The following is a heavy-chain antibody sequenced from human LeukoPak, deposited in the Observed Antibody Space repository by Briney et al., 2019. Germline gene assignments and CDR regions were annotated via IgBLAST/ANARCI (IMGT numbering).Heavy chain of an antibody. CDR1: EYTFTSYY. Sequence: ASVKVSCKTSEYTFTSYYMHWVRQAPGQGLEWMGVINPSGGSTSYAQKFQGRVAMTRDTSTSTVYMELSSLRSEDTAVYYCARGKTTVDDSFDYWGQGTLVTVSS. D-gene: IGHD4-23*01. V-gene: IGHV1-46*01. CDR2: INPSGGST. J-gene: IGHJ4*02. CDR3: ARGKTTVDDSFDY.